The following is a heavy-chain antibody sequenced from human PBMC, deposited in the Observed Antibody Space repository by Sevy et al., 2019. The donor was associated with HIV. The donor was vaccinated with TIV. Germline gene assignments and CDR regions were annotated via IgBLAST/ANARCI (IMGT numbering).Heavy chain of an antibody. CDR2: ISGSGGST. J-gene: IGHJ3*02. V-gene: IGHV3-23*01. CDR1: GFTFSSYA. Sequence: GGSLRLSCAASGFTFSSYAMSWVRQAPGKGLEWVSAISGSGGSTYYADSMKGRFTISRDNSKNTLYLQMNSLRAEDTAVYYCAKVGYYDSSAGAFDIWGQGTMVTVSS. D-gene: IGHD3-22*01. CDR3: AKVGYYDSSAGAFDI.